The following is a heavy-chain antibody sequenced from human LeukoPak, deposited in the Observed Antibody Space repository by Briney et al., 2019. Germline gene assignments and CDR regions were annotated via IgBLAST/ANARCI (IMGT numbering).Heavy chain of an antibody. Sequence: GGSLGLPCAASGFTFSSYAMSWVRQAPGKGLEWVSGISTYYADSAKGRFTISRDNSKNTMYVQMNSLRADDTAVYYCAKLGSSGHPGAFDIWGQGTMVTVSS. CDR1: GFTFSSYA. CDR2: IST. J-gene: IGHJ3*02. D-gene: IGHD3-22*01. V-gene: IGHV3-23*01. CDR3: AKLGSSGHPGAFDI.